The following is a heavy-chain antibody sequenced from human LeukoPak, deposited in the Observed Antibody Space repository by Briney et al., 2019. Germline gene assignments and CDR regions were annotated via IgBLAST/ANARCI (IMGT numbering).Heavy chain of an antibody. V-gene: IGHV3-30*18. Sequence: PGGSLRLSCAASGFTFSSYGMHWVRQAPGKGLEWVAVIPYDGSNKYYADSVKGRFTISRDNSKNTLYLQMNSLRAEDTAVYYCAKSLSPYCSSTSCYAVYYYYGMDVWGQGTTVTVSS. CDR2: IPYDGSNK. CDR1: GFTFSSYG. D-gene: IGHD2-2*01. CDR3: AKSLSPYCSSTSCYAVYYYYGMDV. J-gene: IGHJ6*02.